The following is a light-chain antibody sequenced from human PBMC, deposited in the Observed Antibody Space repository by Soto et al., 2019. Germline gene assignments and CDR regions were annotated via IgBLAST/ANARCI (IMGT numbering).Light chain of an antibody. J-gene: IGKJ1*01. CDR2: GAF. CDR1: QSVSSN. Sequence: DIVMTQSPGTMSVSPGERGTLSCRASQSVSSNLAWYQHKPGQAPRLLIDGAFTRATGIPAKFSGSGSGTEFTLTISSLQSEDVAVYYCQQYNDWPRTFGQGTKVDIK. CDR3: QQYNDWPRT. V-gene: IGKV3-15*01.